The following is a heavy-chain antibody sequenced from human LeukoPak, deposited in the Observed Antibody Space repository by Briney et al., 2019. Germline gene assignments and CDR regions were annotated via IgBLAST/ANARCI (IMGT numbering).Heavy chain of an antibody. CDR3: ARDKNPGIAAD. D-gene: IGHD6-25*01. CDR1: GFTFSNYA. Sequence: GGSLRLSCAGSGFTFSNYAASWVRQAPGKGPEWFSVIYSGGSAFYADSVKGRFTISRDNSKKTLYLQMNSLRAEDTAVYYCARDKNPGIAADWGQGTLVTVSS. CDR2: IYSGGSA. J-gene: IGHJ4*02. V-gene: IGHV3-53*01.